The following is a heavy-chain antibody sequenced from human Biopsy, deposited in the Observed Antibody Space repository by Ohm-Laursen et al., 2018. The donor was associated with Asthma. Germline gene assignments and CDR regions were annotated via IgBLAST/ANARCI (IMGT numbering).Heavy chain of an antibody. Sequence: SLRLSCAAPGFTFGDYCMSWVRQAPGKGLEWVAVISYDGSNKYYADSVKGRFTISRDNSKNTLYLQMNSLRGDDTAVYYCARDMDRDGWYFDYWGQGTLVTVSS. V-gene: IGHV3-30*03. CDR3: ARDMDRDGWYFDY. CDR2: ISYDGSNK. D-gene: IGHD5-24*01. J-gene: IGHJ4*02. CDR1: GFTFGDYC.